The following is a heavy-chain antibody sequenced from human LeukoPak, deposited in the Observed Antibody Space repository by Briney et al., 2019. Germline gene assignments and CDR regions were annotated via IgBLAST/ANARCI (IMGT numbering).Heavy chain of an antibody. Sequence: GGSLRLSCATSGFIVSNNYMSWVRQAPRKGLEWVSIIDSGYTTNYIDSVKGRFTISRDSSRNMVYLQMNSLRAEDTAVYYCARVAFRSSSYISGIDYWGQGTLVTVSS. V-gene: IGHV3-53*01. J-gene: IGHJ4*02. D-gene: IGHD6-6*01. CDR1: GFIVSNNY. CDR2: IDSGYTT. CDR3: ARVAFRSSSYISGIDY.